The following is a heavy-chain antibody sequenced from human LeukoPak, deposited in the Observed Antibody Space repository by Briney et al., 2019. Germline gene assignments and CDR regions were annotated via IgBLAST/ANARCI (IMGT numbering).Heavy chain of an antibody. V-gene: IGHV4-34*01. J-gene: IGHJ4*02. Sequence: SETLSLTCAVYGGSFSGYYWSWLRQPPGKGLEWIGEINHSGSTNYNPSLKSRVTISVATSKNQFSLKLSSVTAADTAVYYCARDYDFWSGYYTFDYWGQGTLVTVSS. CDR1: GGSFSGYY. CDR3: ARDYDFWSGYYTFDY. CDR2: INHSGST. D-gene: IGHD3-3*01.